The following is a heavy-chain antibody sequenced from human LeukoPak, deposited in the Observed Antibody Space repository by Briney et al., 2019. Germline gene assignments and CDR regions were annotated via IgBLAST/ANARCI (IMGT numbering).Heavy chain of an antibody. CDR3: AKERRGSSGHFDL. D-gene: IGHD6-19*01. V-gene: IGHV3-7*01. CDR2: IKEDGSEK. Sequence: GGSLRLSCTASGFTLSSYWMSWVRQAPGKGLEWVTNIKEDGSEKYYVDSVKGRFTISRDNPKNSLSLQMNSLRVEDTAVFYCAKERRGSSGHFDLWGQGTLVTVSS. J-gene: IGHJ4*02. CDR1: GFTLSSYW.